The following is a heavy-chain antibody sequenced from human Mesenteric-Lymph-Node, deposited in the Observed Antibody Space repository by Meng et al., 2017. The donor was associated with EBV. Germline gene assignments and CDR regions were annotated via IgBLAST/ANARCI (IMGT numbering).Heavy chain of an antibody. D-gene: IGHD4-17*01. J-gene: IGHJ4*02. CDR2: VHHSVLT. V-gene: IGHV4-30-2*06. CDR1: GGSVNSGGYS. CDR3: AGGDYVNQFNY. Sequence: QLQLPETGSAQVKPSKTLSLTCTVSGGSVNSGGYSWSWFRQSPEKGLEWIGYVHHSVLTYYNPSLETLVIISLERSKNQFSLKLTSVTAADTAVYYCAGGDYVNQFNYWGQGTLVTVSS.